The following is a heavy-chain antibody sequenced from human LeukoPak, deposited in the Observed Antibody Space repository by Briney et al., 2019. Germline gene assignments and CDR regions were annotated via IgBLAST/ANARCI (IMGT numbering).Heavy chain of an antibody. Sequence: GGSLRLSCAASGFTFSSYAMSWVRQAPGKGLEWVSAISGSGGSTYYADSVKGRFTISRDNSKNTLYLQMNSLRAEDTAVYYCAKDPGRGKNGGKFASRLYYFDYWGQGTLVTVSS. CDR3: AKDPGRGKNGGKFASRLYYFDY. D-gene: IGHD4-23*01. CDR1: GFTFSSYA. V-gene: IGHV3-23*01. CDR2: ISGSGGST. J-gene: IGHJ4*02.